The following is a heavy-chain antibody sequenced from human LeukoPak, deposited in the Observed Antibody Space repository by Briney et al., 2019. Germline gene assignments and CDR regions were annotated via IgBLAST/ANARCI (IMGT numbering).Heavy chain of an antibody. CDR3: ARGGVSSSWYETDYYYYYGMDV. CDR1: GYTFTRYY. J-gene: IGHJ6*02. CDR2: INPNSGGT. V-gene: IGHV1-2*02. Sequence: ASVKVSCKASGYTFTRYYMHWVRQAPGQGLEWMGWINPNSGGTNYAQKFQGRVTMTRDTSISTAYMELSRLRSDDTAVYYCARGGVSSSWYETDYYYYYGMDVWGQGTTVTVSS. D-gene: IGHD6-13*01.